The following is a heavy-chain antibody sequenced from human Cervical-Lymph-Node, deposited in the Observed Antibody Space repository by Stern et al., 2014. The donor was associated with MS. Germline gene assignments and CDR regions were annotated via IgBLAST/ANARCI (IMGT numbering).Heavy chain of an antibody. Sequence: QMQLVQSGGGVVQPGRSLSLSCVASGFSFSTYAMHWVRQAPGKGLEWVAFVSYDGTQRNSTDSVKARFTISRDNSKNTLYLHMHSLRDEDTAVYFCARGGRGVGLEYWGQGALVTVSS. V-gene: IGHV3-30-3*01. CDR1: GFSFSTYA. CDR2: VSYDGTQR. CDR3: ARGGRGVGLEY. D-gene: IGHD3-10*01. J-gene: IGHJ4*02.